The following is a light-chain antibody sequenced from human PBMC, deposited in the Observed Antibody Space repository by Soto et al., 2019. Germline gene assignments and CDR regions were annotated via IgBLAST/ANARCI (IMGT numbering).Light chain of an antibody. CDR1: QSVSRSY. V-gene: IGKV3-20*01. Sequence: EIVLTQPPGTLSLSPGGRTALSCRSGQSVSRSYLAWYQQKPGQPPRLLIYVASSRATGIPDRFSGGGSGTEFTLSISSLQSEDFAVYYCQQYYNWPRTFGQGTKVDIK. CDR3: QQYYNWPRT. J-gene: IGKJ1*01. CDR2: VAS.